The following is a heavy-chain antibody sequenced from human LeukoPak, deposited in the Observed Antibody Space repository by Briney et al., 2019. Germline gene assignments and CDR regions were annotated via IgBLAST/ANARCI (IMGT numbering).Heavy chain of an antibody. CDR1: GFTLSSYW. CDR2: IKQDGSEK. D-gene: IGHD5-24*01. V-gene: IGHV3-7*01. CDR3: ARQARWLQFGRFDP. J-gene: IGHJ5*02. Sequence: GGSLRLSCAASGFTLSSYWMSWVRQAPGKGLEWVANIKQDGSEKYYVDSVKGRFTISRDNAKNSLYLQMNSLRAEDTAVYYCARQARWLQFGRFDPWGQGTLVTVSS.